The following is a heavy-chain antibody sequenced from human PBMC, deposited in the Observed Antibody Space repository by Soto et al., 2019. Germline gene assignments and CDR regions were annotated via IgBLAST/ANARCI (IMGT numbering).Heavy chain of an antibody. V-gene: IGHV4-59*01. CDR3: VRAAYIGDGHAIDF. J-gene: IGHJ4*01. D-gene: IGHD2-21*01. CDR1: GVTISTSD. CDR2: NYHGGTT. Sequence: PFDTLPLSCAVVGVTISTSDLSWILQPPRKGLEWIGYNYHGGTTNYNPSLKSRVTISVDTSKNQFSLRLTSVTAADTAIYYWVRAAYIGDGHAIDFWG.